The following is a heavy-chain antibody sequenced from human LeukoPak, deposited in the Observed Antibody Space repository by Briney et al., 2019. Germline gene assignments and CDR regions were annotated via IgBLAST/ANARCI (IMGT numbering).Heavy chain of an antibody. CDR2: IYSGGGT. Sequence: GGSLRLSCAASGFTVSSNYMGWVRQAPGKGLEWVSIIYSGGGTYYADSVKGRFTISRDNSKNTVYLQMNSLRAEDTAVYYCARGPERDGMDVWGQGTTVTVSS. CDR1: GFTVSSNY. D-gene: IGHD6-25*01. V-gene: IGHV3-53*01. J-gene: IGHJ6*02. CDR3: ARGPERDGMDV.